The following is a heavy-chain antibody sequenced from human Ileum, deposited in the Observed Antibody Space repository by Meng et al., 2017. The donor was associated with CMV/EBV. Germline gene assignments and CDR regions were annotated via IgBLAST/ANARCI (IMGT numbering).Heavy chain of an antibody. D-gene: IGHD3/OR15-3a*01. CDR1: GFTFTNHG. Sequence: QVLLVGSGGAVVQPGGCLRLSCAASGFTFTNHGMHWLRQSPGKGPEWVAFIRSDGSDKYYVDSVKGRFTISRDNSKNTIYLQMNSLTTDDTALYHCARDRDWTFDYWGQGTLVTVSS. CDR3: ARDRDWTFDY. CDR2: IRSDGSDK. J-gene: IGHJ4*02. V-gene: IGHV3-30*02.